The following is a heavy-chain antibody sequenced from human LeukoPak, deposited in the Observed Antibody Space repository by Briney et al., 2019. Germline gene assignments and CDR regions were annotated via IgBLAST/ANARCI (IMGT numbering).Heavy chain of an antibody. CDR3: ARGRPGPGIAVATRLDY. D-gene: IGHD6-19*01. J-gene: IGHJ4*02. CDR1: GGSFSGYY. Sequence: PSETLSLTCAVYGGSFSGYYWSWTRQPPGKGLEWIGEINHSGSTNYNPSLKSRVTISVDTSKNQFSLKLSSVTAADTAVYYCARGRPGPGIAVATRLDYWGQGTLVTVSS. V-gene: IGHV4-34*01. CDR2: INHSGST.